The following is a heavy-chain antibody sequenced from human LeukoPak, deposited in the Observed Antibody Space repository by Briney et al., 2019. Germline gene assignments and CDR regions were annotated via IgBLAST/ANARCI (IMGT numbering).Heavy chain of an antibody. Sequence: GASVKVSCKASGGTFSSYAISWVRQAPGQGLEWMGGIIPIFGTANYAQKFQGRVTITTDESTSTAYMELSSLRSEDTAVYYCARDLLLPRDDYDFWSGGLDHWGQGTLVTVSS. CDR3: ARDLLLPRDDYDFWSGGLDH. CDR1: GGTFSSYA. CDR2: IIPIFGTA. J-gene: IGHJ4*02. D-gene: IGHD3-3*01. V-gene: IGHV1-69*05.